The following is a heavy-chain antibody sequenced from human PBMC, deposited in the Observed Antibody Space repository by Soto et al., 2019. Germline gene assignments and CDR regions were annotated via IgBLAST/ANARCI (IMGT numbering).Heavy chain of an antibody. CDR3: AIVRVADSPLDN. V-gene: IGHV3-30*15. Sequence: XGSLRLSCEGSGFIFSNNGMHWVRQAPGKGLEWVAFMSYDGSAKFLADSVKGRFTISRDNSKSTLFLHMSSLRAEDTAMYYCAIVRVADSPLDNWGQGTLVTVSS. D-gene: IGHD2-8*02. CDR1: GFIFSNNG. CDR2: MSYDGSAK. J-gene: IGHJ4*02.